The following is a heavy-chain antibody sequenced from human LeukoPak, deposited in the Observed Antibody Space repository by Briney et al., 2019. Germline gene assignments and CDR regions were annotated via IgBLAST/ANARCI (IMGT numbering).Heavy chain of an antibody. J-gene: IGHJ5*02. CDR1: GYPFTTWE. V-gene: IGHV1-8*01. Sequence: GASVKVSCKTSGYPFTTWEINWVRQAAGQGLEWMGWVHPNSGNTAYAQKFQGRVTITTDESTSTAYMELSSLRSEDTAVYYCARSNNPYDSSGYHWFDPWGQGTLVTVSS. D-gene: IGHD3-22*01. CDR3: ARSNNPYDSSGYHWFDP. CDR2: VHPNSGNT.